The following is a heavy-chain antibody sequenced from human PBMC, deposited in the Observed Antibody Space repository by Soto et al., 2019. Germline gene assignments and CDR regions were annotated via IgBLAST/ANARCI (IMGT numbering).Heavy chain of an antibody. CDR2: ISYDGSNK. Sequence: QVQLVESGGGVVQPGRSLRLSCAASGFTFSNYAMHWLRQAPGKGLEWVAVISYDGSNKYYADSVKGRFTISRDNSKNTLSVQMTSLRAEDTAVYYCARGKGGYNYAHRLFDYWGQGTLVTVSS. CDR3: ARGKGGYNYAHRLFDY. J-gene: IGHJ4*02. V-gene: IGHV3-30-3*01. CDR1: GFTFSNYA. D-gene: IGHD5-18*01.